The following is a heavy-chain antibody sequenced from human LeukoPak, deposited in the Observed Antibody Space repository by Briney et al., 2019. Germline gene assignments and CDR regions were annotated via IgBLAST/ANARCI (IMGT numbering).Heavy chain of an antibody. Sequence: GGSLRLSRAASGFTFSSYAMSWARQAPGKGLEWVSAIDGGGGSTNYADSVKGRFTISRDNSKNTLYLQMNSLRAEDTAVYYCVKDGPDWGSYFDSWGQGTLVTVSS. CDR1: GFTFSSYA. D-gene: IGHD7-27*01. V-gene: IGHV3-23*01. J-gene: IGHJ4*02. CDR2: IDGGGGST. CDR3: VKDGPDWGSYFDS.